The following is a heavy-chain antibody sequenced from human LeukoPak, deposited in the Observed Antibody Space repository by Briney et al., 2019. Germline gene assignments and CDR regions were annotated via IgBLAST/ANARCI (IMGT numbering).Heavy chain of an antibody. CDR1: GGSISSGGYY. V-gene: IGHV4-61*08. CDR2: IYYSGST. J-gene: IGHJ6*02. Sequence: SETLSLTCTVSGGSISSGGYYWSWIRQHPGKGLEWIGYIYYSGSTNYNPSLKSRVTISVDTSKNQFSLKLSSVTAADTAVYYCARHNYDFWSGYYSYYYYYGMDVWGQGTTVTVSS. D-gene: IGHD3-3*01. CDR3: ARHNYDFWSGYYSYYYYYGMDV.